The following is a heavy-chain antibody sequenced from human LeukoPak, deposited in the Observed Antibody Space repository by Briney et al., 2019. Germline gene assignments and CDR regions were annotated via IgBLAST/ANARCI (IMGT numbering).Heavy chain of an antibody. J-gene: IGHJ4*02. CDR3: ARVSVAAGGNSV. D-gene: IGHD4-23*01. CDR2: IIPIFGTA. V-gene: IGHV1-69*13. CDR1: GGTFSSYA. Sequence: ASVKVSCKASGGTFSSYAISWVRQAPGQWLEWMGGIIPIFGTANYAQKFQGRVTITADESTSTAYMELSSLRSEDTAVYYCARVSVAAGGNSVWGQGTLVTVSS.